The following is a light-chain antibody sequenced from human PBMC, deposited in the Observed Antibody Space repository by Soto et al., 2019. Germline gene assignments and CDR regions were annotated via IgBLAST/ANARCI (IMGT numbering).Light chain of an antibody. CDR1: SSDVGGYNY. J-gene: IGLJ2*01. V-gene: IGLV2-14*01. CDR3: SSYTISSTPVV. Sequence: QSALTQPASVSGSPGQSITISCTGTSSDVGGYNYVSWYQQHPGKAPKLMIYEVSNRPSGVSNRFSGSKSGNTASLTISGLQAEDEADSYCSSYTISSTPVVFGGGTKLTVL. CDR2: EVS.